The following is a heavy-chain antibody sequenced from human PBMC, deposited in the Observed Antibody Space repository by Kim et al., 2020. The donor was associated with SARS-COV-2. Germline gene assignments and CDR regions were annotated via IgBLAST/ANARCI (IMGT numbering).Heavy chain of an antibody. V-gene: IGHV3-23*01. CDR3: AKDPRGGGYFDY. J-gene: IGHJ4*02. Sequence: YDADSVRGRFTISRDNSKNTLYLQMNSLRAEDTAVYYCAKDPRGGGYFDYWGQGTLVTVSS. D-gene: IGHD3-16*01.